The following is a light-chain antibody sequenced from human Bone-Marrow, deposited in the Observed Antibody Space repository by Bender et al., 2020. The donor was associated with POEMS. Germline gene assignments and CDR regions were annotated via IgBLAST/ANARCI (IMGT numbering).Light chain of an antibody. Sequence: SYEVTQPPSVSVSPGQTASITCSGDDLGDKYVAWYQQKPGQSPVLVIYQDTKRPSGIPERFSGSNSGNTATLTISGTQAMDEADYYCQAWDTCSVMFGGGTKLTVL. V-gene: IGLV3-1*01. CDR3: QAWDTCSVM. CDR1: DLGDKY. J-gene: IGLJ3*02. CDR2: QDT.